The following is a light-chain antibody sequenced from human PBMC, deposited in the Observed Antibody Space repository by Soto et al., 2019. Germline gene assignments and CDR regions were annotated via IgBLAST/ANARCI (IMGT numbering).Light chain of an antibody. CDR2: DAS. Sequence: EIVMTQSPATLSVPPGERATLSCRASQSVSSNLAWYQQKPGQAPRLLIHDASSRATGIPARFSGSGSGTDFTLTISSLEPEDFALYYCQQRSNWPITFGQGTRLEIK. J-gene: IGKJ5*01. V-gene: IGKV3-11*01. CDR1: QSVSSN. CDR3: QQRSNWPIT.